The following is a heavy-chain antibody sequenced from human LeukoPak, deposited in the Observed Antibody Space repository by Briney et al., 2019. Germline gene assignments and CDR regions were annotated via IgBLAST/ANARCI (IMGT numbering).Heavy chain of an antibody. V-gene: IGHV3-7*01. D-gene: IGHD4-17*01. Sequence: GGSLRLSCAASGLTFSSHWMSGVRQAPGRGLEWVANIKPDGSEKYYVDYVKGRLTISRDNAKNSLYLQMDSLRAEDTAVYYCAREGYGDYTDYWGQGTLVTVSS. CDR1: GLTFSSHW. CDR3: AREGYGDYTDY. J-gene: IGHJ4*02. CDR2: IKPDGSEK.